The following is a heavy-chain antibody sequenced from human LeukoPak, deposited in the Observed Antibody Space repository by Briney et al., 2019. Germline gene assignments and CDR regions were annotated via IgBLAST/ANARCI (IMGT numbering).Heavy chain of an antibody. CDR1: EYSFISYW. CDR2: IYPGDSDT. D-gene: IGHD5-18*01. J-gene: IGHJ4*02. V-gene: IGHV5-51*01. CDR3: ARRVDTAMATMYYFDY. Sequence: GESLKLSCKGSEYSFISYWIGWVRQMPGKGLEWMGNIYPGDSDTRYSPSFQGQVTISADKSIRTAYLQWSSLKASDTAMYYCARRVDTAMATMYYFDYWGQGTLVTVSS.